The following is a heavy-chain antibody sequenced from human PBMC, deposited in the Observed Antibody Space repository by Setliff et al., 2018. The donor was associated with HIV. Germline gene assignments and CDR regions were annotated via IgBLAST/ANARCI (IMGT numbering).Heavy chain of an antibody. CDR1: GFSFESHW. CDR2: ISGDGTRT. V-gene: IGHV3-74*01. D-gene: IGHD2-8*02. J-gene: IGHJ4*02. CDR3: VRDRIEGRTVFDT. Sequence: LSLSCAASGFSFESHWMHWVRQSPGKGLVWISRISGDGTRTAYADSAKGRFTISRDNAANTLYLQVDGLRGEDSAVYYCVRDRIEGRTVFDTWGLGTLVTVSS.